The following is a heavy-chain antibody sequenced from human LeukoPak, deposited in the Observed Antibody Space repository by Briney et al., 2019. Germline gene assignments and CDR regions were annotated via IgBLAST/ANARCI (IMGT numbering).Heavy chain of an antibody. V-gene: IGHV3-53*01. D-gene: IGHD6-13*01. J-gene: IGHJ4*02. CDR1: GFTVSSNY. CDR3: AKERTFSSSWFDY. Sequence: GGSLRLSCAASGFTVSSNYMSWVRQAPGKGLEWVSVIYSGGSTYYADSVKGRFTISRDNSKNTLYLQMNSLRAEDTAVYYCAKERTFSSSWFDYWGQGTLVTVSS. CDR2: IYSGGST.